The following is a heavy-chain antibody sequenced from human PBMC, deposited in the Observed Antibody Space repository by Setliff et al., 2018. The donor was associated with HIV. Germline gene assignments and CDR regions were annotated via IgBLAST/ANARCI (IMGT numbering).Heavy chain of an antibody. CDR3: ARWGEPAHKAFDV. CDR2: GHYSGTT. CDR1: GASITAYW. D-gene: IGHD3-16*01. Sequence: SETLSLTCTVSGASITAYWWNWIRQPPGKGLEWVGFGHYSGTTSYNPSLNRRVTILVDTSKSQFSLKLTSVTATDTAVYYCARWGEPAHKAFDVWGQGTTVT. J-gene: IGHJ3*01. V-gene: IGHV4-59*08.